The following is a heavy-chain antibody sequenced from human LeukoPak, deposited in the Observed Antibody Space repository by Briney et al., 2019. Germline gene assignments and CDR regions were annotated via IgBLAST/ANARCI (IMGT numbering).Heavy chain of an antibody. Sequence: SETLSLTCAVYGGSFSGYYWSWIRQPPGKGLEWIGEINHSGSTNYNPSLKSRVTISVDTSKNQFSLKLSSVTAADTAVYYCARVRDGCFDYWGQGTLVTVSS. CDR3: ARVRDGCFDY. V-gene: IGHV4-34*01. CDR2: INHSGST. D-gene: IGHD5-24*01. CDR1: GGSFSGYY. J-gene: IGHJ4*02.